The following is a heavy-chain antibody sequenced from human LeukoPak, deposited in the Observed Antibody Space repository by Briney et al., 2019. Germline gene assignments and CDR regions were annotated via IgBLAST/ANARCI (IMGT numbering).Heavy chain of an antibody. D-gene: IGHD1-26*01. CDR3: AVVGATVDY. CDR2: INHSGST. CDR1: GGSFSGYY. V-gene: IGHV4-34*01. J-gene: IGHJ4*02. Sequence: SETLSLTCAVYGGSFSGYYWSWIRQPPGKGLEWIGEINHSGSTNYNPSLKSRVTISVDTSKNQFSLKLSSVTAADTAVYYCAVVGATVDYWGQGTLVTVSS.